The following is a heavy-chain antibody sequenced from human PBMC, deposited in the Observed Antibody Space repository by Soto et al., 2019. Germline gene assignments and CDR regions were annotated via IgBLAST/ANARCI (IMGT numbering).Heavy chain of an antibody. CDR1: GFTFSSYA. D-gene: IGHD1-1*01. CDR3: VKDGRNLLESYYYYGMDV. V-gene: IGHV3-64D*06. Sequence: PGGSLRLSCSASGFTFSSYAMHWVRQAPGKGLEYVSAISSNGGSTYYADSVKGRFTISRDNSKNTLYLQMSSLRAEDTAVYYCVKDGRNLLESYYYYGMDVWGQGNTVTVSS. J-gene: IGHJ6*02. CDR2: ISSNGGST.